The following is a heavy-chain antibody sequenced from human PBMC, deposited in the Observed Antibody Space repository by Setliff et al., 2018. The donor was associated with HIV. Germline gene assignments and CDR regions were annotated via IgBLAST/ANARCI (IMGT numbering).Heavy chain of an antibody. Sequence: PSETLSLTCTVSGGSISSGSYYWSWIRQAPGKGLEWIGEIHHTGRTDYNPSLKGRVTISVDTSKSQFTLRLHSVTAADTAVYYCAIAPLESMMTTANYFDSWGQGTLVTVSS. CDR1: GGSISSGSYY. J-gene: IGHJ4*02. D-gene: IGHD4-17*01. CDR2: IHHTGRT. CDR3: AIAPLESMMTTANYFDS. V-gene: IGHV4-39*06.